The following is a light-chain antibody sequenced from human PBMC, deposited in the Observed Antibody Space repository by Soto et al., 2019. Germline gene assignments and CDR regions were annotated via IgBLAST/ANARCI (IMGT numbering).Light chain of an antibody. CDR1: SSNIGDNY. V-gene: IGLV1-51*01. J-gene: IGLJ2*01. Sequence: QSVLTQPPSVSAAPGQKVTISCSGSSSNIGDNYVSWYQQFPGTAPTLLIYDNGKRPSGIPDRFSGSKSGTSATLGITGLQTGDEADYYCGTWDSSLNVRLFGGGTQLTVL. CDR3: GTWDSSLNVRL. CDR2: DNG.